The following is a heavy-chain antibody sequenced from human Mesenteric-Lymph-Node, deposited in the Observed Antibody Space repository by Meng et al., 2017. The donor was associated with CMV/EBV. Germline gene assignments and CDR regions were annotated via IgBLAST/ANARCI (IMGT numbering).Heavy chain of an antibody. CDR2: IYYSGST. CDR1: GGSISSSSYY. D-gene: IGHD1/OR15-1a*01. Sequence: GSLRLSCTVSGGSISSSSYYWGWIRQPPGKGLEWIGSIYYSGSTYYNPSLKSRVTISVDTSKNQFSLNLSSVTAADTAVYYCARHRGGGTLDYWGQGTLVTVSS. CDR3: ARHRGGGTLDY. J-gene: IGHJ4*02. V-gene: IGHV4-39*01.